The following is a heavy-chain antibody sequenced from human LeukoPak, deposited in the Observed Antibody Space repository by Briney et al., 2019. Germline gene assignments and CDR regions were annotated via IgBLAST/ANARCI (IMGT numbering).Heavy chain of an antibody. J-gene: IGHJ4*02. CDR3: ARGSTYYDSSGQVPFDY. Sequence: PGGSLRLSCAASGFTFRNYWMSWVRQAPGKGLEWVSCISSSSSTIYYADSVKGRFTISRDNAKNSLYLQMNSLRAEDTAVYYCARGSTYYDSSGQVPFDYWGQGTLVTVSS. CDR2: ISSSSSTI. D-gene: IGHD3-22*01. V-gene: IGHV3-48*01. CDR1: GFTFRNYW.